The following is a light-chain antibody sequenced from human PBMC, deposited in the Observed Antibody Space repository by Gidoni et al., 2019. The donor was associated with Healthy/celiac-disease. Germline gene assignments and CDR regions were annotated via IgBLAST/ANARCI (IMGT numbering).Light chain of an antibody. CDR2: LGS. CDR3: MQALQTPCT. Sequence: DIVMTQSPLSLPVTPGEPASISCRSSQSLLHSNGYNYLDWYLQKPGQSPQLLIYLGSTRASGVPDRFSGSGSGTDFTLKISRVEAEDVGVYYCMQALQTPCTFGQXTKLEIK. V-gene: IGKV2-28*01. J-gene: IGKJ2*02. CDR1: QSLLHSNGYNY.